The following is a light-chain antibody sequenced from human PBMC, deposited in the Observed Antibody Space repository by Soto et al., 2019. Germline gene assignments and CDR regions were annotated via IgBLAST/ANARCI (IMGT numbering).Light chain of an antibody. CDR3: QQYNSYPYT. Sequence: EIVMTQSPATLSVSPGERATLSCRASQSVSSSLGWYQQKPGQAPRLLIYGASTRATGIPARFSGSGSGTEFTLTISSLQSEDFAVYYCQQYNSYPYTFGQGTKLEIK. CDR1: QSVSSS. V-gene: IGKV3-15*01. J-gene: IGKJ2*01. CDR2: GAS.